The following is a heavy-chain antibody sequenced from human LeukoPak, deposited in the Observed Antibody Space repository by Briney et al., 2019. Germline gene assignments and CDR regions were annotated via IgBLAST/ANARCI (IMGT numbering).Heavy chain of an antibody. CDR3: AAEIRIAAAGPPFDY. V-gene: IGHV1-58*01. CDR1: GFIYTSAA. D-gene: IGHD6-13*01. Sequence: ASVKVSCKASGFIYTSAAVQWVRQASGQGLGWIGRIVVGSGNTNYAQKFQERVTITRDMSTSTAYMELSSLRSEDTAVYYCAAEIRIAAAGPPFDYWGQGTLVTVSS. CDR2: IVVGSGNT. J-gene: IGHJ4*02.